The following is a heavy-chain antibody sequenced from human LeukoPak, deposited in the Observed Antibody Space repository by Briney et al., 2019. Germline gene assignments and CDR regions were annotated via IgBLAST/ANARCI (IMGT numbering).Heavy chain of an antibody. J-gene: IGHJ5*02. CDR1: GGSFSGCY. D-gene: IGHD2-2*01. V-gene: IGHV4-34*01. Sequence: PSETLSLTCAVYGGSFSGCYWSWIRQPPGKGLEWIGEINHSGSTNYNPSLKSRVTISVDTSKNQFSLKLSSVTAADTAVYYCARGVYCSSTSCYFLSWFDPWGQGTLVTVSS. CDR3: ARGVYCSSTSCYFLSWFDP. CDR2: INHSGST.